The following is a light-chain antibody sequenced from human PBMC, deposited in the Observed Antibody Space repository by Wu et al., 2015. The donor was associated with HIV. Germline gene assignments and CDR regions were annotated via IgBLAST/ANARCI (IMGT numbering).Light chain of an antibody. CDR1: ESVSIY. Sequence: EIVLTQSPATLSLSPGERATLSCRASESVSIYLAWYQQKPGQAPRLLIYDTSNRATGIPARFAGSGYGTDFTLTISSLEPEDFGIYYCQQRSDWPALTFGGGPR. CDR3: QQRSDWPALT. CDR2: DTS. J-gene: IGKJ4*01. V-gene: IGKV3-11*01.